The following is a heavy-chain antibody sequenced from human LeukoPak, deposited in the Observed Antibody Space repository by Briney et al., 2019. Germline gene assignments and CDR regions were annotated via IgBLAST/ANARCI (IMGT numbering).Heavy chain of an antibody. Sequence: GGSLRLSCAASGFTFSSYEMNWVRQAPGKGLEWVSYISSSGSTIYYADSVKGRFTISRDNAKNSLYLQMNSLRAEDTALYYCAKDIDPHILKLHWGYDAFDIWGQGTMVTVSS. CDR1: GFTFSSYE. D-gene: IGHD7-27*01. J-gene: IGHJ3*02. CDR3: AKDIDPHILKLHWGYDAFDI. V-gene: IGHV3-48*03. CDR2: ISSSGSTI.